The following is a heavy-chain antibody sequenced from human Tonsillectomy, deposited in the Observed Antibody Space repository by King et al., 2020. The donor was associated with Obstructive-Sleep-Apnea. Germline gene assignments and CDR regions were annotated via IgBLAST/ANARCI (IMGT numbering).Heavy chain of an antibody. V-gene: IGHV3-49*03. CDR3: ARAILTGLKYYFDY. CDR2: IRRKANGGTT. Sequence: VQLVESGGGLVQPGRFLRLSCTASGFTFGDNAMSWFRQAPGKGLEWVGFIRRKANGGTTEFAASVKGRFTISTDDSKSIAYLQMNSLKTEDTAVYYCARAILTGLKYYFDYWGQGTLVTVSS. D-gene: IGHD3-9*01. J-gene: IGHJ4*02. CDR1: GFTFGDNA.